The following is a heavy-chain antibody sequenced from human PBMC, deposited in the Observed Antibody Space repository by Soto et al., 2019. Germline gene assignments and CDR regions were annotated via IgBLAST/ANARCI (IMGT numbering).Heavy chain of an antibody. D-gene: IGHD2-15*01. CDR3: ARDSGYRQARSVNPYLDD. V-gene: IGHV3-7*01. CDR1: GFTFGIYW. CDR2: IKRDASEK. Sequence: GGSLRLSCAASGFTFGIYWMSWVRQAPGKGLEWLATIKRDASEKKYVASVRGRFTVSRDNATNSLYLQMDSLRAEDTAVYYCARDSGYRQARSVNPYLDDWGHGNMVTVSS. J-gene: IGHJ4*01.